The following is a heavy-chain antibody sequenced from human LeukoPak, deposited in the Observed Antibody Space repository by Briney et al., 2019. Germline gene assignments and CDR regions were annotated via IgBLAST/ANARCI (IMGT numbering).Heavy chain of an antibody. Sequence: PSQTLSLTCTVSGGSISSGDYYWSWIRQPPGKGLEWIGYIYYSGSTYYNPSLKSRVTISVDTSKNQFSLKLSSETAADTAVYYCARVVPFWSGLGDYYMDVWGKGTTVTASS. D-gene: IGHD3-3*01. CDR2: IYYSGST. CDR3: ARVVPFWSGLGDYYMDV. J-gene: IGHJ6*03. V-gene: IGHV4-30-4*08. CDR1: GGSISSGDYY.